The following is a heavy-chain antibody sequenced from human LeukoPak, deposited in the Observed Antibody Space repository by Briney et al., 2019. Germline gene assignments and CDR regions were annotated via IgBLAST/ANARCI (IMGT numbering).Heavy chain of an antibody. CDR2: IYHSGST. V-gene: IGHV4-38-2*02. CDR1: GSSISSAYF. D-gene: IGHD2-15*01. CDR3: ARVGVVVAATHWFDP. J-gene: IGHJ5*02. Sequence: SETLSLTCTVSGSSISSAYFWGWIRQPPGKGLEWIGNIYHSGSTFYNPSLKSRVTISVDTSKNQFSLKLSSVTAADTAVYYCARVGVVVAATHWFDPWGQGTLVTVSS.